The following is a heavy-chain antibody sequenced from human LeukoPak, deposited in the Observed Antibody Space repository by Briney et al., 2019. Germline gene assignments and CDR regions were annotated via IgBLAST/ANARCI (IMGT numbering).Heavy chain of an antibody. Sequence: GSLSLSCTASGFTLGDYAMSWVRQAPGRGLEWVGFIRSKAYGGTTEYAGSVKGRFTISRDDSKNTLYLQINSLKTEGTAVYYCTTEGVRYNWNLFYFDYWGQGTLVTVSS. D-gene: IGHD1-20*01. J-gene: IGHJ4*02. CDR1: GFTLGDYA. V-gene: IGHV3-49*04. CDR3: TTEGVRYNWNLFYFDY. CDR2: IRSKAYGGTT.